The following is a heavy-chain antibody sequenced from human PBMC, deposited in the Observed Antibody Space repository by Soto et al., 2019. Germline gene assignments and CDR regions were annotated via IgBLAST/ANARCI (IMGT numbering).Heavy chain of an antibody. CDR1: GFTFSDHY. V-gene: IGHV3-72*01. Sequence: GGSLRLSCVASGFTFSDHYMDWVRQAPGKGLEWVARIRNKVKGYTTEYAAFVRGRFTISRDDSKNSLYLQMNSLKIEDTAVYYCISAEDSNTYHYFGCWGQGTLVTVSS. CDR2: IRNKVKGYTT. D-gene: IGHD3-22*01. CDR3: ISAEDSNTYHYFGC. J-gene: IGHJ4*02.